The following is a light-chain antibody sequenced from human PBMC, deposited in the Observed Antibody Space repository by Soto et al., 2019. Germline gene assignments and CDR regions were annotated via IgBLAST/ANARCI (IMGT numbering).Light chain of an antibody. CDR1: SSNIGGNS. V-gene: IGLV1-51*01. Sequence: QSALTQPPSVSAAPGQKVTISCSGSSSNIGGNSVSWYQQLPGTAPKLLIYDDNKRPSGIPDRFSGSKSGTSATLGITGFQTGDEADYHCGSWDSSLSAYVFGTGTKATVL. CDR3: GSWDSSLSAYV. CDR2: DDN. J-gene: IGLJ1*01.